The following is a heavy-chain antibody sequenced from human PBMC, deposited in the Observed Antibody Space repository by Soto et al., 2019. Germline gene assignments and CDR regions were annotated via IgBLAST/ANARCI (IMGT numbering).Heavy chain of an antibody. V-gene: IGHV1-69*12. J-gene: IGHJ5*02. CDR2: IIPIFGTA. Sequence: QVQLVQSGAEVKKPGSSVKVSCKASGGTFSSYAISWVRQAPGQGLEWMGGIIPIFGTANYAQKFQGRVTITADESTSTAYMELSRLRSEDTAVYYCARGGVVLVPAAMGWFDPWGQGTLVTVSS. D-gene: IGHD2-2*01. CDR1: GGTFSSYA. CDR3: ARGGVVLVPAAMGWFDP.